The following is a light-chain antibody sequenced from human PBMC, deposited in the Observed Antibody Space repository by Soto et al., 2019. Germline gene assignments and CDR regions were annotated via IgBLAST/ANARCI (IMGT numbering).Light chain of an antibody. CDR1: SSDVGSYNY. V-gene: IGLV2-14*03. CDR2: DVT. Sequence: QSALTQPASVSGSPGQSITISCTGTSSDVGSYNYVSWYQQHPDKATKLMIYDVTNRPSGVSNRFSGSKSGNTASLTISGLQAEDEADYYCSSFTSSNTVVFGGGPKLTVL. CDR3: SSFTSSNTVV. J-gene: IGLJ3*02.